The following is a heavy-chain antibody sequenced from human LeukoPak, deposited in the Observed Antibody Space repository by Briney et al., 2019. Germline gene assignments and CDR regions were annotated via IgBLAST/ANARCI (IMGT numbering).Heavy chain of an antibody. CDR2: IYYSGST. CDR1: SGSISTYY. D-gene: IGHD2-15*01. CDR3: ARNSCPSGTCYDNRGYFDY. J-gene: IGHJ4*02. Sequence: PSETLSLTCTVSSGSISTYYWSWIRQPPGKGLEWIGYIYYSGSTKYNPSLKSRVTLSIDTSKNQFSLKLSSVTAADTAAYYCARNSCPSGTCYDNRGYFDYWGQGTLVTVSS. V-gene: IGHV4-59*01.